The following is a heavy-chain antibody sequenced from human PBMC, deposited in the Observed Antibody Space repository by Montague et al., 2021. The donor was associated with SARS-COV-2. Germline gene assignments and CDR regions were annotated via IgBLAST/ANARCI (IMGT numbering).Heavy chain of an antibody. CDR2: IYSSGST. CDR1: GASMSGSY. D-gene: IGHD3-22*01. J-gene: IGHJ4*02. Sequence: SETLSLTCTVSGASMSGSYWGWVRQPPREGPEWIGNIYSSGSTHYNPSLKSRVTISVDTSKSQFSLRLTSVTAADTAVYYCVREGRSSAYAMDYWGQGTLVTVSS. CDR3: VREGRSSAYAMDY. V-gene: IGHV4-59*01.